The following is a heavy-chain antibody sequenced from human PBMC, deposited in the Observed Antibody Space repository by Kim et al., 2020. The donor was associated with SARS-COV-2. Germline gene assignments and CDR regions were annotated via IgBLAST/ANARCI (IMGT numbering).Heavy chain of an antibody. CDR3: ASRLQSYTFDL. Sequence: GGSLRLSCAASGFIFSDHYMSWIRQAPGKGLEWVSFITNSGSIIYYGDSVKGRFSISRDNAKNSLYLHMSDLRPDDTAIYYCASRLQSYTFDLWCQGTVVTVSS. CDR2: ITNSGSII. CDR1: GFIFSDHY. D-gene: IGHD5-12*01. J-gene: IGHJ3*01. V-gene: IGHV3-11*01.